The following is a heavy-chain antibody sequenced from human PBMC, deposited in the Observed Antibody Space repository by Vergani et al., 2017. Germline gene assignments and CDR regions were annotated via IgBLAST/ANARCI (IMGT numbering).Heavy chain of an antibody. J-gene: IGHJ4*02. V-gene: IGHV1-69*18. CDR3: SLEWLSGRIDY. D-gene: IGHD3-3*01. Sequence: QVQLVQSGAEVKKPGASVKVSCKASGGTFSSYAISWVRQAPGQGLEWMGRIIPIFGTANYAQKFQGRVTITADDSTSTACMELSRLRSEDTAVYYCSLEWLSGRIDYWGQGTLVTVSS. CDR1: GGTFSSYA. CDR2: IIPIFGTA.